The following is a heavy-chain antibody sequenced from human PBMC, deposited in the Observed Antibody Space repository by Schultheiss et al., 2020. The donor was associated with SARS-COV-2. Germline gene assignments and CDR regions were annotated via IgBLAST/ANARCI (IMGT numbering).Heavy chain of an antibody. V-gene: IGHV3-23*01. J-gene: IGHJ6*03. Sequence: GGSLRLSCAGSGFTFSSYVMTWVRQAPGKGLEWVSLISGSGGSTYYADSVKGRFTISRDNSKNTLYLQMNSLRAEDTAVYYCARGPIVVVPANYYYYMDVWGKGTTVTVSS. CDR1: GFTFSSYV. D-gene: IGHD2-2*01. CDR2: ISGSGGST. CDR3: ARGPIVVVPANYYYYMDV.